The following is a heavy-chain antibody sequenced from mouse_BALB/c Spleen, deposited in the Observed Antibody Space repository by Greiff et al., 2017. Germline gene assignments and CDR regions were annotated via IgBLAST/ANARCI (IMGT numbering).Heavy chain of an antibody. CDR3: ARSGIYYEYNDGYYFDY. V-gene: IGHV1-14*01. CDR2: INPYNDGT. CDR1: GYTFTSYV. J-gene: IGHJ2*01. D-gene: IGHD2-4*01. Sequence: EVQLQQSGPELVKPGASVKMSCKASGYTFTSYVMHWVKQKPGQGLEWIGYINPYNDGTKYNEKFKGKATLTSDKSSSTAYMELSSLTSEDSAVYCCARSGIYYEYNDGYYFDYGGQGTTLTVSS.